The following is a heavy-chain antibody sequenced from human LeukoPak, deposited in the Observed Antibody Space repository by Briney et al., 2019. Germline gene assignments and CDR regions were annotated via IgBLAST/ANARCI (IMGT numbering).Heavy chain of an antibody. CDR1: GFTCGDYA. CDR2: IRSKAYGGTT. Sequence: GGSLRLSCTASGFTCGDYAMSWFRQAPGKGLEWVGFIRSKAYGGTTEYAASVKGRFTISRDDSKSIAYLQMNSLKTEDTAVYYCTRDLDYGDTDYWGQGTLVTVSS. CDR3: TRDLDYGDTDY. V-gene: IGHV3-49*03. J-gene: IGHJ4*02. D-gene: IGHD4-17*01.